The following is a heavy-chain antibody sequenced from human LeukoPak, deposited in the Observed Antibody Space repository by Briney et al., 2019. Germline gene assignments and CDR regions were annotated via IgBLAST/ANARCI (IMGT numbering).Heavy chain of an antibody. Sequence: GGSLRLSCAASGFDFSAFGMNWVRQAPGKGLEWVAVISYDGSQKYYADSAKGRFTISRDNSKNTVYLQMNSLSAEDTAVYYCAKDNGSPSLVVVLVATAPDYWGQGTLVTVSS. CDR2: ISYDGSQK. CDR1: GFDFSAFG. CDR3: AKDNGSPSLVVVLVATAPDY. J-gene: IGHJ4*02. D-gene: IGHD2-15*01. V-gene: IGHV3-30*18.